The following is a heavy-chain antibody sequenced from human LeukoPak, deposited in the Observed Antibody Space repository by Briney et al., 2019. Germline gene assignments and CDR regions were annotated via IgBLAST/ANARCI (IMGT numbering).Heavy chain of an antibody. CDR2: IQGDGSNT. J-gene: IGHJ4*02. CDR1: GFTFSSYA. Sequence: PGGSLRLSCAASGFTFSSYAMHWVRQAPGKGLVWVSRIQGDGSNTNYADSVKGRFSISRDNAKNTVYLQMNSLRAEDTAVYYCSKARIITIFGVVQTYYFDYWGQGTLVTVSS. D-gene: IGHD3-3*01. CDR3: SKARIITIFGVVQTYYFDY. V-gene: IGHV3-74*01.